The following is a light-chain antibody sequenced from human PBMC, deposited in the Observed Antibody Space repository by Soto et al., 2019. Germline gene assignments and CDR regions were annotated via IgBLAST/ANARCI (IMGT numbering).Light chain of an antibody. CDR1: SSDVGSYNL. J-gene: IGLJ2*01. CDR2: EGS. CDR3: CSYAGSSTHVV. V-gene: IGLV2-23*01. Sequence: QSALTQPASVSGSPGQSITISCTGTSSDVGSYNLVSWYQQHPGKAPKLMMYEGSKRRSGVSNRFSGSKSGNTASLTISGLQAEDEADYYCCSYAGSSTHVVFGGGTKLTVL.